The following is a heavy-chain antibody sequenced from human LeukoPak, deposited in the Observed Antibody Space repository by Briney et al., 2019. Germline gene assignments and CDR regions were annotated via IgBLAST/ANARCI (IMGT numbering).Heavy chain of an antibody. J-gene: IGHJ4*02. CDR1: GFTLSNYA. CDR2: LSGSADRT. CDR3: AKGSHYGDLLFEY. D-gene: IGHD4-17*01. V-gene: IGHV3-23*01. Sequence: GGSLSLTWAASGFTLSNYAMSWVRHAPAKGLERVSALSGSADRTSYADSVKARFTISRDNSKNTVYLQMNSLRAEDTAVYYCAKGSHYGDLLFEYWGQGILVTVSS.